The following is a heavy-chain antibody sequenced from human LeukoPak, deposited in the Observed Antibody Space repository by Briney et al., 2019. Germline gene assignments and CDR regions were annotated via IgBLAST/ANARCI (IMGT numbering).Heavy chain of an antibody. CDR1: GFTFSSYS. Sequence: PGGSLRLSCAASGFTFSSYSMNWVRQAPGKGLEWVSSISSSSSYIYYADSVKGRFTISRDNAKNSLYLQMNSLRAEDTAVYYCAREGDYYGSGSWFDPWGQGTLVTVSS. CDR3: AREGDYYGSGSWFDP. D-gene: IGHD3-10*01. CDR2: ISSSSSYI. J-gene: IGHJ5*02. V-gene: IGHV3-21*01.